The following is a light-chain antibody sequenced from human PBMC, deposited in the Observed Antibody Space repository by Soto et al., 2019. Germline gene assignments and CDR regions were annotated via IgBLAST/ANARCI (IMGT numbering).Light chain of an antibody. J-gene: IGLJ3*02. Sequence: QSALTQPASVSGSPGQSITISCTGTNSDVGGYNYVSWYQQHPGKAPKLMIYEVSNRPSGVSNRFSGSKSGNTASLTISGLQAADEADYYCSSYTSSSTGVFGGGTKLTVL. CDR2: EVS. CDR3: SSYTSSSTGV. CDR1: NSDVGGYNY. V-gene: IGLV2-14*01.